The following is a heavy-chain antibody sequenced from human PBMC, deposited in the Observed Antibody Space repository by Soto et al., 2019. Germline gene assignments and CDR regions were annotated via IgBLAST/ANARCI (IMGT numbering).Heavy chain of an antibody. CDR3: ASERIAAPDYYYGMDV. V-gene: IGHV1-69*06. D-gene: IGHD6-13*01. CDR2: IIPIFGTA. Sequence: QVQLVQSGAEVKKPGSSVKVSCKASGGTFSSYAISWVRQAPGQGLEWMGGIIPIFGTANYAQKFQGRVTITADKSTSTAYMELRSLRSEDTAVYYCASERIAAPDYYYGMDVWGQGTTVTVSS. J-gene: IGHJ6*02. CDR1: GGTFSSYA.